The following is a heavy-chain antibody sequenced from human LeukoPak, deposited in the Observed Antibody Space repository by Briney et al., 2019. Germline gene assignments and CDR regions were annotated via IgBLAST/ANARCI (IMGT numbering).Heavy chain of an antibody. V-gene: IGHV4-39*01. CDR3: ARSTPNRNDSRSYPSYYFDY. D-gene: IGHD3-22*01. Sequence: SETLSLTCTVSGGSISSSSYYWGWIRQPPGKGLEWIGSIYYSGSTYYNPSLKSRVTISVDTSKNQFSLKLSSVTAADTAVYYCARSTPNRNDSRSYPSYYFDYWGQGTLVTVSS. J-gene: IGHJ4*02. CDR2: IYYSGST. CDR1: GGSISSSSYY.